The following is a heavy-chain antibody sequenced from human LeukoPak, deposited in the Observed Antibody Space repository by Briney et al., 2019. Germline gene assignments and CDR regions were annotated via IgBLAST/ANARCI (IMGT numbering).Heavy chain of an antibody. Sequence: ASVKVSCKASGYTFTSYGISWVRQAPGQGLEWMGWISAYNGNTNYAQKLQGRVTMTTDTSTSTAYMELRSLRSDDTAVYYCARDVPFMVRGVISPSNWFDPRGQGTLVTVSS. D-gene: IGHD3-10*01. CDR1: GYTFTSYG. CDR3: ARDVPFMVRGVISPSNWFDP. J-gene: IGHJ5*02. CDR2: ISAYNGNT. V-gene: IGHV1-18*01.